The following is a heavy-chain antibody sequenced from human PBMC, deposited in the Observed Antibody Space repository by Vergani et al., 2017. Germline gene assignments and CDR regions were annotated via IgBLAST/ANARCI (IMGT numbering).Heavy chain of an antibody. CDR3: ARRGSSSPALDY. V-gene: IGHV3-13*01. D-gene: IGHD6-6*01. CDR2: IGTAGDT. CDR1: GFTFSTYD. J-gene: IGHJ4*02. Sequence: VQLVESGGGLVQPGGSLSLSCAASGFTFSTYDMHWVRQATGKGLEWVSAIGTAGDTYYPGSVKGRFTISRENAKNSLYLQMNGLRAGDTAVYYCARRGSSSPALDYWGQGTLVTVSS.